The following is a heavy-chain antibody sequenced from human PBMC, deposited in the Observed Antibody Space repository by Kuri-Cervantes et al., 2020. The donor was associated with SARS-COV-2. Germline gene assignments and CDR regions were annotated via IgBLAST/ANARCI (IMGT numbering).Heavy chain of an antibody. CDR1: GYSFTSYW. J-gene: IGHJ4*02. CDR2: IYPGGSDT. D-gene: IGHD6-6*01. Sequence: KVSCKGSGYSFTSYWIGWVRQMPGKGLEWMGIIYPGGSDTRYSPSFQGQVTISADKSISTAYLQWSSLKASDTAMYYCARGMGRYSSSFDYWGQGTLVTVSS. CDR3: ARGMGRYSSSFDY. V-gene: IGHV5-51*01.